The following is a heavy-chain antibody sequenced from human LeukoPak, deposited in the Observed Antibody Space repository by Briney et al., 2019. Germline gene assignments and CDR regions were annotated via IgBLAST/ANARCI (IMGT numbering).Heavy chain of an antibody. J-gene: IGHJ4*02. CDR1: GFKFDDYN. V-gene: IGHV3-21*01. CDR2: ISSSSRYI. CDR3: ARDLSVGSKPDLGFDY. Sequence: GGSLRLSCTASGFKFDDYNMNWVRQAPGKGLEWVSSISSSSRYIYYTDSVKGRFTISRDNAKNSLYLQMNSLRAEDTAVYYCARDLSVGSKPDLGFDYWGQGTLVTVSS. D-gene: IGHD1-26*01.